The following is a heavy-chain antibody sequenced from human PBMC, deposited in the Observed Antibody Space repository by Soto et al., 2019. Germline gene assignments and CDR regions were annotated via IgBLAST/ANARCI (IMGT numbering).Heavy chain of an antibody. Sequence: SETLSLTCAVYGVSFSGYYWIWLRQPPGKGLEWIGEINHSGSTNYNPSLKSRVTISVDTSKNHFSLRMSSVTAADTAVYYCARESDSGSYYFDYWGRGTLVTVSS. CDR1: GVSFSGYY. CDR3: ARESDSGSYYFDY. V-gene: IGHV4-34*01. D-gene: IGHD3-10*01. CDR2: INHSGST. J-gene: IGHJ4*02.